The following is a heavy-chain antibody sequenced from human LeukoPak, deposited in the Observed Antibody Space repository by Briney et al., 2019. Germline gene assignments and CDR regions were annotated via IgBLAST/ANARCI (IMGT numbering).Heavy chain of an antibody. Sequence: PGGSLRLSCAASGFTVSSSYMSWVRQAPGKGLEGVSVIYSGGTTHYADSVKGGFTLSRDNSNNTLYLQMNSLRVEDTAVYYCAREFLPLAGFLAWLPYFGMDVWGQGTTVTVSS. D-gene: IGHD3-3*01. CDR1: GFTVSSSY. V-gene: IGHV3-66*01. J-gene: IGHJ6*02. CDR2: IYSGGTT. CDR3: AREFLPLAGFLAWLPYFGMDV.